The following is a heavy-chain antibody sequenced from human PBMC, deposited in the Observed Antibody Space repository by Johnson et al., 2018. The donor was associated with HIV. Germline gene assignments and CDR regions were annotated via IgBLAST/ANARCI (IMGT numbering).Heavy chain of an antibody. V-gene: IGHV3-30*04. J-gene: IGHJ3*02. CDR1: GFTFRSYA. CDR3: AAGGGDCYPSHWGFCAFDI. CDR2: ISYDGKST. Sequence: QVQLVESGGGVVQPGRSLRLSCAASGFTFRSYAMHWVRQAPGKGLEWVAVISYDGKSTYYADSVKGRFTISRDNSKNTLYLQMNSLTGEDTAIYYCAAGGGDCYPSHWGFCAFDIWGRGTMVTVS. D-gene: IGHD2-21*01.